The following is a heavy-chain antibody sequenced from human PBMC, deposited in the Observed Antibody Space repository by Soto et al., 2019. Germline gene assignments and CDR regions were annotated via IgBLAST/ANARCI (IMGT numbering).Heavy chain of an antibody. Sequence: QVQLVQSGAEVKKPGSSVKVSCKDSGGTFSSYAISWVRQAPGQGREWMGGIIPIFGTANYAQKCQGRVTINADEATGPAYMELSSMRSEDTAVYYWASITKPSIAARFAFDIWGQGTMVTVSS. J-gene: IGHJ3*02. CDR2: IIPIFGTA. V-gene: IGHV1-69*01. CDR3: ASITKPSIAARFAFDI. D-gene: IGHD6-6*01. CDR1: GGTFSSYA.